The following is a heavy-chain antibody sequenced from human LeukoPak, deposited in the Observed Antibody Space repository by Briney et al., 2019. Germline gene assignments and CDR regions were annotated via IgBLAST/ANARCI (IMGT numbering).Heavy chain of an antibody. CDR2: INHSGST. J-gene: IGHJ4*02. CDR3: ARHIPGYIAAAGRLAPAYFDY. V-gene: IGHV4-34*01. D-gene: IGHD6-13*01. Sequence: SSETLSLTCAVYGGSFSGYYWSWIRQPPGKGLERIGEINHSGSTNYNPSLKSRVTISVDTSKNQFSLKLSSVTAVDTAVYYCARHIPGYIAAAGRLAPAYFDYWGQGTLVTVSS. CDR1: GGSFSGYY.